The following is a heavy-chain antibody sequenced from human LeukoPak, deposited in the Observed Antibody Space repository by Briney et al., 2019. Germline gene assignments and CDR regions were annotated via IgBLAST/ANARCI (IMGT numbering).Heavy chain of an antibody. CDR3: ARDMWGTFDY. V-gene: IGHV3-74*01. D-gene: IGHD7-27*01. Sequence: SAGSLSLSCAASGFTFSVFWMHWVRQAPGTGPVWVSRINPDGSTTSYADSVKGRFTISRDNAKNPLYLQISSLRAEDTAVYYCARDMWGTFDYWGQGTLVTVSS. CDR1: GFTFSVFW. CDR2: INPDGSTT. J-gene: IGHJ4*02.